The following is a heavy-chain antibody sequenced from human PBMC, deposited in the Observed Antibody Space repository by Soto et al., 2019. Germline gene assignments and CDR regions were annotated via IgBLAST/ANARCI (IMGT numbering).Heavy chain of an antibody. Sequence: GASVKVSCKASGYSFTDSYVHWVRQAPGQGLQWMGWINPKSGGTKYVHRFQGRVTMTSDTSISTVHMELRRLRSDDTAVYFCAREFVVKTLLNAGSLHFDNWGLGTLVTSPQ. CDR2: INPKSGGT. CDR3: AREFVVKTLLNAGSLHFDN. V-gene: IGHV1-2*02. J-gene: IGHJ4*02. CDR1: GYSFTDSY. D-gene: IGHD2-21*01.